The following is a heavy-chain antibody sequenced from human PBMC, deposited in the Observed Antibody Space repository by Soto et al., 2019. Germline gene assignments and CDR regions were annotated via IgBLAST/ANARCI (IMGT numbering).Heavy chain of an antibody. J-gene: IGHJ4*02. CDR3: TRGQAGGSYSDY. V-gene: IGHV3-49*04. CDR1: GFTFRDHA. Sequence: PVGSLRLSCTASGFTFRDHAMSWVRQTPGIGLECVGFIRSKTYGATIEYAASVKGRFTISRDDSKSTVYLQMNSLKTEDTAVYCCTRGQAGGSYSDYCGQRTLVTVSS. CDR2: IRSKTYGATI. D-gene: IGHD1-26*01.